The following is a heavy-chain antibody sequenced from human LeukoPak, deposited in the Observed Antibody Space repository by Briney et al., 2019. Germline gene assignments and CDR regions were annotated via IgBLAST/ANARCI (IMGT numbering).Heavy chain of an antibody. CDR1: GFTFSTYW. V-gene: IGHV3-7*01. J-gene: IGHJ4*02. D-gene: IGHD2-2*01. Sequence: GGSLRLSCAVSGFTFSTYWMSWVRQAPGKGPEWVANIRQDGGAKYYVDSVRGRFTISRDNAKNSLYLQMNSLRAEDTGVYYCATSSDAPANMWGQGTLVTVSS. CDR2: IRQDGGAK. CDR3: ATSSDAPANM.